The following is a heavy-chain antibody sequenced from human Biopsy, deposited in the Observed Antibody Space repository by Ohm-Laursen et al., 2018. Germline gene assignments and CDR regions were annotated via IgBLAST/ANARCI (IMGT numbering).Heavy chain of an antibody. CDR1: GFTFADFA. CDR2: IKTKGFRERT. CDR3: TRWYDRSGYYRDL. Sequence: SPRLSCAASGFTFADFAVSWVRQAPGKGLEWVGLIKTKGFRERTQYAASVEGRFTISRDDSKGVAYLEMSGLKTEDTALYYCTRWYDRSGYYRDLWGQGTLVTVSS. V-gene: IGHV3-49*04. D-gene: IGHD3-22*01. J-gene: IGHJ5*02.